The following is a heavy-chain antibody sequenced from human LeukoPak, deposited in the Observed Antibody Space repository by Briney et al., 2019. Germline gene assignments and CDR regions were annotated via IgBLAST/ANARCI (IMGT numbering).Heavy chain of an antibody. J-gene: IGHJ4*02. D-gene: IGHD1-7*01. V-gene: IGHV3-48*01. CDR3: ATYWNYGY. CDR1: GFTFSSYS. CDR2: ISSSSSTI. Sequence: PGGSLRLSCAASGFTFSSYSMNWVRQAPGQGLEWVSYISSSSSTIYYTDSVKGRFTISRDNAKNSLHLQMNSLRVEDTAVYYCATYWNYGYWGQGTLVTVSS.